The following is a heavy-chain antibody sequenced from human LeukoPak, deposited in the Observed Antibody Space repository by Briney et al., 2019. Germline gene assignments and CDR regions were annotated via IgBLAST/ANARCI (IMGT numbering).Heavy chain of an antibody. CDR2: MNPNSGGT. J-gene: IGHJ6*03. CDR1: GYTFTGYY. CDR3: ASRDFRYCSSTSCWAYYYYYMDV. Sequence: GASVRVSCKASGYTFTGYYMHWVRQAPGQGLEWMGWMNPNSGGTNYAQKFQGRVTMTRDTSISTAYMELSSLRSDDTAVYYCASRDFRYCSSTSCWAYYYYYMDVWGKGTTVTVSS. V-gene: IGHV1-2*02. D-gene: IGHD2-2*01.